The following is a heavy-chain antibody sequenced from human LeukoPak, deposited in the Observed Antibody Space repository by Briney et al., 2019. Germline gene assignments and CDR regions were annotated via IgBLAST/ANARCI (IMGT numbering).Heavy chain of an antibody. D-gene: IGHD3-3*01. CDR1: GGSISSGSYY. CDR3: ARDVPYYDFWSGYPNWFDP. Sequence: TSETLSLTCTVSGGSISSGSYYWSWIRQPAGKGLEWIGRIYTSGSTNYNPSLKSRVTISVDTSKNQFSLKLSSVTAADTAVYYCARDVPYYDFWSGYPNWFDPWGQGTLVTVSS. J-gene: IGHJ5*02. V-gene: IGHV4-61*02. CDR2: IYTSGST.